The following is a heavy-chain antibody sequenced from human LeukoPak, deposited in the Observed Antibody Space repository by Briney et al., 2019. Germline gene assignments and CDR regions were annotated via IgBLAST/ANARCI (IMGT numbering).Heavy chain of an antibody. CDR3: TRGSGYSYGYRPPFYYYMDV. V-gene: IGHV3-48*01. D-gene: IGHD5-18*01. J-gene: IGHJ6*03. CDR1: GITFSNYS. CDR2: ISSSGRTI. Sequence: GESLRLSCAPSGITFSNYSMSWVRQAPGKGLEWVSYISSSGRTIYYADSVKGRFTISRDNAKNSLYLQMSSLRAEDTAVYYCTRGSGYSYGYRPPFYYYMDVWGKGTTVTVSS.